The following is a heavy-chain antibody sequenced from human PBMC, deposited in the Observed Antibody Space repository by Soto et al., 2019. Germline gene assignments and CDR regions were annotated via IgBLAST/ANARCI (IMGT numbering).Heavy chain of an antibody. D-gene: IGHD3-3*01. CDR1: GFTFSSYW. CDR2: INSDGSST. J-gene: IGHJ6*02. V-gene: IGHV3-74*01. Sequence: GGSLRLSCAASGFTFSSYWMHCVRQAPGKGLVWVSRINSDGSSTSYADSVKGRFTISRDNAKNTLYLQMNSLRAEDTAVYYCARDRIRTIFGVVRYYYGMDVWGQGTTVTVSS. CDR3: ARDRIRTIFGVVRYYYGMDV.